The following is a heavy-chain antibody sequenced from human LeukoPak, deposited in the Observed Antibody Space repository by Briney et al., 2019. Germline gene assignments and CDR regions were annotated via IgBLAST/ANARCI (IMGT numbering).Heavy chain of an antibody. CDR2: INPNSGGT. CDR3: XXXXXXXXXGVTPYYFDY. Sequence: SXXXXXXXYXXWVRQAPGXGLXXXXWINPNSGGTNYAQKFQGRVTITREXXISTAYMEVSRLRSEDTAVYYCXXXXXXXXXGVTPYYFDYWGQGTLVTVSS. J-gene: IGHJ4*02. V-gene: IGHV1-2*02. CDR1: XXXXXXXY. D-gene: IGHD3-10*01.